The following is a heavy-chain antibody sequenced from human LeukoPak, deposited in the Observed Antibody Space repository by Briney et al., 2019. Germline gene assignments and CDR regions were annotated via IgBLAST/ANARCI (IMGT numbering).Heavy chain of an antibody. CDR2: IYHSGST. Sequence: PSETLSLTCAVSGYSISSGYYWGWIRQPPGKGLEWIGSIYHSGSTYYNPSLKSRVTISVDTSKNQFSLKLSSVTAADTAVYYCARGYCSSTSCYEEDVFDIWGKGTMVTVSS. D-gene: IGHD2-2*01. CDR1: GYSISSGYY. CDR3: ARGYCSSTSCYEEDVFDI. J-gene: IGHJ3*02. V-gene: IGHV4-38-2*01.